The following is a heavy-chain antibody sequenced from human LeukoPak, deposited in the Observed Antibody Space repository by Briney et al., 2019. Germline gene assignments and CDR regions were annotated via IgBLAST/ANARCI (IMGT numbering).Heavy chain of an antibody. Sequence: SETLSLTFTVSGGSISSYYWSWIRQPPGKGLEWIGYIYYSGSTNYNPSLKSRVTISVDTSKNQFSLKLSSVTAADTAVYYCARTPSDTAMVIFDYWGQGTLVTVSS. D-gene: IGHD5-18*01. CDR1: GGSISSYY. CDR2: IYYSGST. J-gene: IGHJ4*02. CDR3: ARTPSDTAMVIFDY. V-gene: IGHV4-59*01.